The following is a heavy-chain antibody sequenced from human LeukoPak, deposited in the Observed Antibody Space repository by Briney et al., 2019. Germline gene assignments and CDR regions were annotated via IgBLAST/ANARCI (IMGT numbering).Heavy chain of an antibody. CDR2: IIPIFGTA. Sequence: GASVKVSCKASGGTFSSYAISWVRLAPGQGLEWMGGIIPIFGTANYAQKFQGRVTITADESTSTAYMELSSLRSEDTAVYYCAGPYDDSSGYYEVFGYWGQGTLVTVSS. CDR3: AGPYDDSSGYYEVFGY. CDR1: GGTFSSYA. D-gene: IGHD3-22*01. V-gene: IGHV1-69*13. J-gene: IGHJ4*02.